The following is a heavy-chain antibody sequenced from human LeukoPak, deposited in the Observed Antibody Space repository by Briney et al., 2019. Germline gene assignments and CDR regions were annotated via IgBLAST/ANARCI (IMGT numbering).Heavy chain of an antibody. V-gene: IGHV3-15*01. Sequence: GGFLRLSCAASGFTFSNAWMTWVRQGPGKGLEWVGRIKSKTDGGTTNYAAPVEGRFTISRDDSENTLYLQMNSLKTEDTAVYYCTTLFGGLPWGQGTLVTVSS. D-gene: IGHD3-16*01. J-gene: IGHJ5*02. CDR1: GFTFSNAW. CDR3: TTLFGGLP. CDR2: IKSKTDGGTT.